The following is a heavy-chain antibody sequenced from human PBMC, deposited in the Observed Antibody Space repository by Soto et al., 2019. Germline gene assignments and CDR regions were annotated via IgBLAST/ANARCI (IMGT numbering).Heavy chain of an antibody. CDR1: GGSVSSGSYY. CDR2: IYYSGST. Sequence: QVQLQESGPGLVKPSETLSLTCTVSGGSVSSGSYYWSWIRQPPGKGLEWIGYIYYSGSTNYNPSLKSRVTISVDTSKNQFSLKLSSVTAADTAVYYCARDRSVSYYGRGDFDYWGQGTLVTVSS. D-gene: IGHD1-26*01. CDR3: ARDRSVSYYGRGDFDY. V-gene: IGHV4-61*01. J-gene: IGHJ4*02.